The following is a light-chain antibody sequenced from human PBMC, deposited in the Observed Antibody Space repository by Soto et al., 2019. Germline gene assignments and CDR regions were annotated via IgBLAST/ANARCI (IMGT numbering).Light chain of an antibody. V-gene: IGLV2-23*03. CDR1: SSDVGTYNV. CDR3: CSYAGGSTFV. J-gene: IGLJ2*01. CDR2: EGS. Sequence: QSVLTQPASVSGSPGQSITISCNGTSSDVGTYNVVSWYQQHPGKAPKLIIYEGSRRPSGVSNRFSGSKSGNTASLTISGLQAEDEADYYCCSYAGGSTFVFGGGTKVTVL.